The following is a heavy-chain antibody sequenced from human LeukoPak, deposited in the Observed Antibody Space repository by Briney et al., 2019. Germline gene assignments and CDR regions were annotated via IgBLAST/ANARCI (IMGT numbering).Heavy chain of an antibody. CDR2: INPNSGGT. Sequence: ASVKVSCKASGYTFTGYYMHWVRQAPGQGLEWMGWINPNSGGTNYAQKFQGRVTMTGDTSISTAYMELSRLRSDDTAVYYCARDMGPSYYDFWSGYYTGIGDYWGQGTLVTVSS. J-gene: IGHJ4*02. V-gene: IGHV1-2*02. D-gene: IGHD3-3*01. CDR1: GYTFTGYY. CDR3: ARDMGPSYYDFWSGYYTGIGDY.